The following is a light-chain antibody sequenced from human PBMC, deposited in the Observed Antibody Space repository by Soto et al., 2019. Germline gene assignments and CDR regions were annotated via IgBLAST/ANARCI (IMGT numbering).Light chain of an antibody. V-gene: IGKV3-20*01. Sequence: EIVLTQSPGTLSLSPGERATLSCMASQTVSSSHLAWYQQKPGQAPNLLIYGATSRATGIPDRFSGSGSGTDFTLTISRLEPEDFAVYYCQHYGSSPRTFGGGTKVEIK. CDR1: QTVSSSH. CDR3: QHYGSSPRT. J-gene: IGKJ4*01. CDR2: GAT.